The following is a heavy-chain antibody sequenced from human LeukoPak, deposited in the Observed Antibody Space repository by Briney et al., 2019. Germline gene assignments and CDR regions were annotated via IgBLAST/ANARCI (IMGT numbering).Heavy chain of an antibody. Sequence: ASVKVSCKASGYIFSNYGITWVRQAPGHGLEWMGWISAHSGNTNYAQKFQDRATMTTDTSTSTAYMELRSLRFDDTAVYYCARDFAWGSGGAPIDDNWLDPWGQGILVTVSS. CDR2: ISAHSGNT. V-gene: IGHV1-18*01. CDR1: GYIFSNYG. D-gene: IGHD7-27*01. J-gene: IGHJ5*02. CDR3: ARDFAWGSGGAPIDDNWLDP.